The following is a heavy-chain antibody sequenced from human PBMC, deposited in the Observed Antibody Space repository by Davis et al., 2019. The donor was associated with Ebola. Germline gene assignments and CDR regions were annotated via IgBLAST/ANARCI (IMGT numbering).Heavy chain of an antibody. J-gene: IGHJ1*01. CDR3: ARGGYCSGGSCPDTEYFQH. CDR1: GYTFTSYG. D-gene: IGHD2-15*01. V-gene: IGHV1-2*04. Sequence: AASVKVSCKASGYTFTSYGINWVRQAPGQGLEWMGWINPNSGGTNYAQKFQGWVTMTRDTSISTAYMELSRLRSDDTAVYYCARGGYCSGGSCPDTEYFQHWGQGTLVTVSS. CDR2: INPNSGGT.